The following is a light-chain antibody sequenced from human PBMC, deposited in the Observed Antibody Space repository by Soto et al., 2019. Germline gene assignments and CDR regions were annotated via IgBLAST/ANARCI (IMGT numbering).Light chain of an antibody. Sequence: EIQMTQSPSDMSTSVGDRVTITCRASQGIDNYLAWFQQKPGKVPQRLIYAASILQSGVPSRFSGSGYGTDFSLTISNLQPEDFATYFCKQSSAFPLTFGGGTRLEIK. CDR3: KQSSAFPLT. V-gene: IGKV1-17*03. CDR2: AAS. CDR1: QGIDNY. J-gene: IGKJ5*01.